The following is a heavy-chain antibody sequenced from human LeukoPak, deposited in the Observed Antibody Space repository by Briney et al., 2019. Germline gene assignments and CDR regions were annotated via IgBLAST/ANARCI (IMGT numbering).Heavy chain of an antibody. CDR3: ARDRGYGDYASAWFDP. CDR1: GYTFTSYG. Sequence: ASVKVSCKASGYTFTSYGISWVRQAPGQGLEWMGWISAYNGNTNYAQKLQGRVTMTTDTSTSTAYMELRSLRSDDTAVYYCARDRGYGDYASAWFDPWGQGTLVTVSS. CDR2: ISAYNGNT. D-gene: IGHD4-17*01. V-gene: IGHV1-18*01. J-gene: IGHJ5*02.